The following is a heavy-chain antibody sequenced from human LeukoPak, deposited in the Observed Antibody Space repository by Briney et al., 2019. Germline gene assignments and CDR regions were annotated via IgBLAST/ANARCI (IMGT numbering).Heavy chain of an antibody. CDR3: AKDWSLGYGCLDY. D-gene: IGHD5-12*01. CDR2: VWNDGSKN. J-gene: IGHJ4*02. Sequence: GGSLRLFCAASGLPFRKLGMHWVRQTPGKGLEWVVLVWNDGSKNYYADSVKGRFTISRDNSKDTLYLLLNSLRAEDTAVYYCAKDWSLGYGCLDYWGQGTLVTVSS. V-gene: IGHV3-33*06. CDR1: GLPFRKLG.